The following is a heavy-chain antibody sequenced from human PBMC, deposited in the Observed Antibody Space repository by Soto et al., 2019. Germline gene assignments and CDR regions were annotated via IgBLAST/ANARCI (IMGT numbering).Heavy chain of an antibody. Sequence: GESLKISCRGSGYSFTSYWIGWVRQMPGKGLEWMGIIYPGDPDIRYSPSFQGQVTVSADKSISTAYLQWSSLKASDTATYHCARHAYGYNNYYFDYWGQGTLVTVSS. CDR3: ARHAYGYNNYYFDY. J-gene: IGHJ4*02. CDR1: GYSFTSYW. V-gene: IGHV5-51*01. D-gene: IGHD4-4*01. CDR2: IYPGDPDI.